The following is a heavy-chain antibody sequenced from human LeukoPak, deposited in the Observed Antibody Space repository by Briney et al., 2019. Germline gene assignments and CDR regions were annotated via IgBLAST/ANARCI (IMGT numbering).Heavy chain of an antibody. D-gene: IGHD3-10*01. CDR1: GFTFSSYG. J-gene: IGHJ4*02. V-gene: IGHV3-30*18. Sequence: GGSLRLSCAASGFTFSSYGMHWVRQAPGKGLEWVALISYDGGNKYYADSVKGRFTISRDNSENTLFLLVNSLRAEDTAVYYCAKDIITTASRGAPLGYWGQGTLVTVSS. CDR3: AKDIITTASRGAPLGY. CDR2: ISYDGGNK.